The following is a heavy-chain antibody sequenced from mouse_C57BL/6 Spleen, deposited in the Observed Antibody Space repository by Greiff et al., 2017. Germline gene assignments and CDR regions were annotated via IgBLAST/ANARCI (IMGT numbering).Heavy chain of an antibody. D-gene: IGHD1-1*01. CDR2: IYPGSGNT. CDR3: ARKFYYGSSYPYYAMDY. J-gene: IGHJ4*01. CDR1: GYTFTDYY. Sequence: QVQLQQSGAELVRPGASVKLSCKASGYTFTDYYINWVKQRPGQGLEWIARIYPGSGNTYYNEKFKGKATLTAEKSSSTAYMQLSSLTSEDSAVYFCARKFYYGSSYPYYAMDYWGQGTSVTVSS. V-gene: IGHV1-76*01.